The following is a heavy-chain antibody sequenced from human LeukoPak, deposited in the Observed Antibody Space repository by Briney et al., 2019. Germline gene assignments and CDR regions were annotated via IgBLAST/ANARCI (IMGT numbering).Heavy chain of an antibody. V-gene: IGHV3-30*04. Sequence: GGSLRLSCAASGFTFSSYAMHWVRQAPGKGLEWVAVISYDGSNKYYADSVKGRITISRDNTKNTLYLQMNSLRAEDTAVYFCAREYKEPQDMVVVVAAEPAFDIWGQGTMVTVSS. D-gene: IGHD2-15*01. CDR3: AREYKEPQDMVVVVAAEPAFDI. CDR2: ISYDGSNK. J-gene: IGHJ3*02. CDR1: GFTFSSYA.